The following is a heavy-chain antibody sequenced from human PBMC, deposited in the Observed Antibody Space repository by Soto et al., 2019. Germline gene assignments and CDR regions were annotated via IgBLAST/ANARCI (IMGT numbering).Heavy chain of an antibody. CDR3: AKARQAQSHYYYGMDV. Sequence: PGGSLRLSCAASGFSFSSYAMSWVLQAPGKGLEWVSGISGTGYGTYYADSVKGRFTISRDSSNNTLYLQMNSLRGEDTAIYYCAKARQAQSHYYYGMDVWGQGTPVSVSS. D-gene: IGHD6-19*01. CDR2: ISGTGYGT. J-gene: IGHJ6*02. CDR1: GFSFSSYA. V-gene: IGHV3-23*01.